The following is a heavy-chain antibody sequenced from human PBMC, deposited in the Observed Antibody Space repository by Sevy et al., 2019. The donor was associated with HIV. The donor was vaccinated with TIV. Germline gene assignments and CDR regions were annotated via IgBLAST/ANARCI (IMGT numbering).Heavy chain of an antibody. Sequence: GESLKISCKGSEYNFTNYWIGWVRQMPGKGLEWMGIIYPGDSGTRYSPSFQDQVTISADKSISTAYLQWSSLKVSDTAMYYCARISSSPRAYYYYFGMDVWGQGTTVTVSS. D-gene: IGHD6-6*01. CDR2: IYPGDSGT. V-gene: IGHV5-51*01. J-gene: IGHJ6*02. CDR1: EYNFTNYW. CDR3: ARISSSPRAYYYYFGMDV.